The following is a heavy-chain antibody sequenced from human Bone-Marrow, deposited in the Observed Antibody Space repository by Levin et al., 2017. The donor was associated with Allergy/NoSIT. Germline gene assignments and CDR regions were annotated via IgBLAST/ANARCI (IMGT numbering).Heavy chain of an antibody. CDR3: AKFRSSWVESGLFDI. CDR1: GYTFSSHT. CDR2: ISTNSGNP. J-gene: IGHJ3*02. Sequence: ASVKVSCKTSGYTFSSHTINWVRQAPGQGLEWMGWISTNSGNPTYAQDFTGRFVFSLDTSVNTAYLQISSLKAEDTAVYFCAKFRSSWVESGLFDIWGQGTLVTVSS. D-gene: IGHD6-13*01. V-gene: IGHV7-4-1*02.